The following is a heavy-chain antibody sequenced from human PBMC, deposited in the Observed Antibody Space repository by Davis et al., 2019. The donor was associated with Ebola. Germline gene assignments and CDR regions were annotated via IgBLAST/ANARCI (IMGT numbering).Heavy chain of an antibody. J-gene: IGHJ4*02. CDR1: GFTFSGSA. D-gene: IGHD7-27*01. V-gene: IGHV3-73*01. CDR2: IRSKANSYAT. Sequence: PGGSLRLSCAASGFTFSGSAMPWVRQASGKGLEWVGRIRSKANSYATAYAASVKGRFTISRDDSKNTAYLQMNSLKTEDTAVYYCTSRTGAFYYWGQGTLVTVSS. CDR3: TSRTGAFYY.